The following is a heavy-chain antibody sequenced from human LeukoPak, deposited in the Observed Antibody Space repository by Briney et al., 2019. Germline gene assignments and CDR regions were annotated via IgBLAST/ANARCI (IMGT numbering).Heavy chain of an antibody. D-gene: IGHD2-2*01. J-gene: IGHJ4*02. Sequence: PGGSLRLSCVASGFTFTSYAMNWVRQAPGKGLEWVSGISGSDASTHYADSVKGRFTISRDNSKNTLYLQMNSLRAEDTAVYYCAKSRPTRRYCSSTSCYGQFDYWGQGTLVTVSS. V-gene: IGHV3-23*01. CDR3: AKSRPTRRYCSSTSCYGQFDY. CDR1: GFTFTSYA. CDR2: ISGSDAST.